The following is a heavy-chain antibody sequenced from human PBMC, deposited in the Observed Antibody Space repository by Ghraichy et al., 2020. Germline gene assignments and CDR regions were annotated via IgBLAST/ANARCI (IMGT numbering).Heavy chain of an antibody. CDR1: GLTFSSYR. CDR2: IDSSSSYI. CDR3: PKDPGYCSGGRCFPDAFDV. J-gene: IGHJ3*01. V-gene: IGHV3-21*01. Sequence: GESLNISCVASGLTFSSYRMSWVRQAPGKGPEWVSFIDSSSSYIYYADSVKGRFTVSRDNTKNSLYLQMNSLRVEDTAMYYCPKDPGYCSGGRCFPDAFDVWGQGTMVTVSS. D-gene: IGHD2-15*01.